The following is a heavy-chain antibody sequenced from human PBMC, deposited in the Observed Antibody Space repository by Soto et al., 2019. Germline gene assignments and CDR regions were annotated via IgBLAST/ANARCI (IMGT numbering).Heavy chain of an antibody. CDR3: AKCDSWYSRSTTAYHY. V-gene: IGHV3-48*01. Sequence: PGGSLRLSCAASGFTFSSYSMNWVRQAPGKGLEWVSYISSSSTIYYADSVKGRFTISRDNAKNSLYLQMNSLRAEDTAVYYCAKCDSWYSRSTTAYHYWGMGNLVTVS. CDR2: ISSSSTI. J-gene: IGHJ4*02. D-gene: IGHD6-13*01. CDR1: GFTFSSYS.